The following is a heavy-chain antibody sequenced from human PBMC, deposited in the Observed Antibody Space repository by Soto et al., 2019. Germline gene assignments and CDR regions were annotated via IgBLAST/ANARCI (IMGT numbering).Heavy chain of an antibody. CDR2: INPTTGLT. J-gene: IGHJ6*02. V-gene: IGHV1-46*01. Sequence: AAVKVSCKASGYAFSNNFMHWVRQAPAQGLEWMGVINPTTGLTSNAQKFQGRITMTSDTSSSTAYMELSSLRSEDTAVYYCARALRNGYFYGMDIWGQGTTVTVSS. CDR3: ARALRNGYFYGMDI. D-gene: IGHD2-8*01. CDR1: GYAFSNNF.